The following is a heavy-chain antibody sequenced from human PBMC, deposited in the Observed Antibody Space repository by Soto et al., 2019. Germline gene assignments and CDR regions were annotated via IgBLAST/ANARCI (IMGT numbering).Heavy chain of an antibody. CDR3: ARGRRYYDSSGYSLFDY. D-gene: IGHD3-22*01. Sequence: SETLSLTCTVSGGSISSGGYYWSWIRQHPGKGLEWIGYIYYSGSTYYNPSLKSRVTISVDTSKNQFSLKLSSVTAADTAVYYCARGRRYYDSSGYSLFDYWGQGTLVTVSS. CDR2: IYYSGST. V-gene: IGHV4-31*03. CDR1: GGSISSGGYY. J-gene: IGHJ4*02.